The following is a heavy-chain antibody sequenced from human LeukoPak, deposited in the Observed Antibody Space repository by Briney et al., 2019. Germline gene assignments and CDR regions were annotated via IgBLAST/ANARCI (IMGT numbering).Heavy chain of an antibody. J-gene: IGHJ4*02. CDR2: INPNSGGT. V-gene: IGHV1-2*02. D-gene: IGHD5-24*01. Sequence: ASVKVSCKASGYTFTGYYMHWVRQAPGQGLEWMGWINPNSGGTNYAQKFQGRVTMTRDTSISTAYMELSRLRSDDTAVYYCARDWEMATILYYFDYWGRGTLVTVSS. CDR1: GYTFTGYY. CDR3: ARDWEMATILYYFDY.